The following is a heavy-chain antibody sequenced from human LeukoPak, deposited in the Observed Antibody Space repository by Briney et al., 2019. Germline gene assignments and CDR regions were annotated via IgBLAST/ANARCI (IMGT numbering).Heavy chain of an antibody. D-gene: IGHD6-13*01. J-gene: IGHJ2*01. CDR2: IYPGDSDT. Sequence: GESLKTSCKGSGYTFTSYWIGWVRQMPGKGLEWMGIIYPGDSDTRYSPSFQGQVTLSADRSISTAYLQWSTLKASDTAIYYCARWRSSWYFDLWGRGTLVSVSS. CDR3: ARWRSSWYFDL. CDR1: GYTFTSYW. V-gene: IGHV5-51*01.